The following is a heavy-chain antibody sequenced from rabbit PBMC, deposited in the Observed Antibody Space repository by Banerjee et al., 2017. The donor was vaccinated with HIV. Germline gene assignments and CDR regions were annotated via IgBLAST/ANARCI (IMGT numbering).Heavy chain of an antibody. J-gene: IGHJ6*01. V-gene: IGHV1S40*01. CDR3: ARDTGSSFSSYGMDL. CDR1: GFSFSTSDY. Sequence: QSLEESGGDLVKPGASLTLTCTASGFSFSTSDYIYWVRQAPGKGLEWISCIAGSSSGFTYSATWAKGRFTISKPSSTTVTLQMTSLTAADTATYFCARDTGSSFSSYGMDLWGPGTLVTVS. D-gene: IGHD8-1*01. CDR2: IAGSSSGFT.